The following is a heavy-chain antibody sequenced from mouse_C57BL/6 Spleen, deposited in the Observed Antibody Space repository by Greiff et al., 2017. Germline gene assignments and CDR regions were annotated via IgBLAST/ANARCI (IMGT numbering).Heavy chain of an antibody. Sequence: EVQLQQSVAELVRPGASVKLSCTASGFNIKNTYMHWVKQRPEQGLEWIGRIDPANGSTKYDPKFQGKATITADKSSNTAYLPLSSLTSEDTAIYYCARDYGSSYYYAMDYWVQGTSVTVSS. CDR1: GFNIKNTY. V-gene: IGHV14-3*01. CDR2: IDPANGST. D-gene: IGHD1-1*01. CDR3: ARDYGSSYYYAMDY. J-gene: IGHJ4*01.